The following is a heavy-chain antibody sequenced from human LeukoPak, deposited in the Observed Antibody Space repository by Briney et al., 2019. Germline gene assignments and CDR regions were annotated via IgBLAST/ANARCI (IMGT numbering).Heavy chain of an antibody. Sequence: GESLKISCKGSGYSFTSYWIGWVRQIPGKGLDWMGIIYPGDSDTRYSPSFQGQVTISADKSISTAYLQWSSLKASDTAMYYCARIGIYYYYYMDVWGKGTTVTVSS. CDR1: GYSFTSYW. J-gene: IGHJ6*03. CDR3: ARIGIYYYYYMDV. CDR2: IYPGDSDT. V-gene: IGHV5-51*01.